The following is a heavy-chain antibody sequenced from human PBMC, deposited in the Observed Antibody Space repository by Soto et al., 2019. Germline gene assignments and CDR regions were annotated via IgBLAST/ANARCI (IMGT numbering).Heavy chain of an antibody. J-gene: IGHJ6*02. D-gene: IGHD1-7*01. V-gene: IGHV3-48*02. CDR2: ISSSSSTI. CDR1: GFTFSSYS. CDR3: ARGATLLGTTGNYYYYYGMDV. Sequence: GGSLRLSCAASGFTFSSYSMNWVRQAPGKGLEWVSYISSSSSTIYYADSVKGRFTISRDNAKNSLYLQMNSLRDEDTAVYYCARGATLLGTTGNYYYYYGMDVWGQGTTVTVSS.